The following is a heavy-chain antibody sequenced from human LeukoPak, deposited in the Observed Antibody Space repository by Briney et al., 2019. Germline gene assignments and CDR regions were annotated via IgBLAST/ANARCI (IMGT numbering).Heavy chain of an antibody. Sequence: GGSLRLSCAASGFTFSSYAMSWVRQAPGKGLEWVSAISGSGGSTYYADSVKGRFTISRDNSKNTLYLQMNSLRAEDTAVYYCAKDSRANYDFWSGYRYYYHGMDVWGQGTTVTVSS. CDR1: GFTFSSYA. CDR2: ISGSGGST. J-gene: IGHJ6*02. D-gene: IGHD3-3*01. CDR3: AKDSRANYDFWSGYRYYYHGMDV. V-gene: IGHV3-23*01.